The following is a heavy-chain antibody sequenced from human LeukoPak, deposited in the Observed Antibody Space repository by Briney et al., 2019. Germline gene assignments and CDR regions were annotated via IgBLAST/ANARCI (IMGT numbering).Heavy chain of an antibody. CDR2: ITSSGGST. J-gene: IGHJ3*02. D-gene: IGHD2-8*02. V-gene: IGHV3-23*01. CDR3: AKGSLTIWYAFDI. CDR1: GLTFSSYA. Sequence: HPGGSPRLSCVASGLTFSSYAMSWLRQAPGKGLEWVSTITSSGGSTYYADSVKGPFTVSRDNSKNTLFLQTNSLRAEDTAVYYCAKGSLTIWYAFDIWGQGTMVTVSS.